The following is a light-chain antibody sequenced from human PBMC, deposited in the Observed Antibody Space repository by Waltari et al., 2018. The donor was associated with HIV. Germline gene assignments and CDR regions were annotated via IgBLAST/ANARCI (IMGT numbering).Light chain of an antibody. J-gene: IGLJ2*01. Sequence: SYELTQTPSVSVSPGQTATITCSGDKLGDRYACWYQQKAGQSPVLVTYHDSKRPSGIPERFSGSNSGNTATLTISGTQAMDEADYYCQAWDSSAAWVVFGGGTKLTVL. CDR1: KLGDRY. V-gene: IGLV3-1*01. CDR2: HDS. CDR3: QAWDSSAAWVV.